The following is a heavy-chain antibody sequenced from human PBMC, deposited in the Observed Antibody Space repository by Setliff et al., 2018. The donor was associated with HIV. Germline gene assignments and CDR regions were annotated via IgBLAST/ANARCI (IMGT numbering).Heavy chain of an antibody. CDR1: GESFSGYD. V-gene: IGHV4-34*01. CDR3: VTSSSWSSRLNF. Sequence: SETLSLTCAVYGESFSGYDWSWTRQPPGKGLEWIGEISHSGTSNYNPSLNSGVTISVDTSKNQFSLKVTSVTAADTAVYYCVTSSSWSSRLNFWGQGMLVTVSS. D-gene: IGHD6-13*01. CDR2: ISHSGTS. J-gene: IGHJ4*02.